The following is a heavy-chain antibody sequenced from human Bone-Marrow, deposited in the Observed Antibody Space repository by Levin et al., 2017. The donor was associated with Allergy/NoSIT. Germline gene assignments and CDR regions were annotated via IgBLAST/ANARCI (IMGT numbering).Heavy chain of an antibody. V-gene: IGHV3-49*03. Sequence: GGSLRLSCTTSGFSFRVYAMTWFRQAPGRGLEWVGFIRSKPNGETAEYAASVQGRFSISRDDSRSIAYLQMNSLKSEDTAVYYCSRGGTWDGTGYFDYWGQGTLVTVSS. CDR1: GFSFRVYA. CDR2: IRSKPNGETA. CDR3: SRGGTWDGTGYFDY. D-gene: IGHD1-1*01. J-gene: IGHJ4*02.